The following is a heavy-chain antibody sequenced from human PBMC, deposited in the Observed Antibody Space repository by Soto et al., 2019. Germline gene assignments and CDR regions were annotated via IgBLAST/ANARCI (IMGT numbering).Heavy chain of an antibody. CDR3: ARGLGVLGYCTRSTCPRRDYYYYRMDV. CDR1: GHTFTHHY. V-gene: IGHV1-46*01. J-gene: IGHJ6*02. Sequence: ASVKVSCKASGHTFTHHYIHWVRQAPGQGLDWVGVINPSGGRTNYAQKFQGRVTMTGDTSTRTAYMELSSLRSEDTAVYYCARGLGVLGYCTRSTCPRRDYYYYRMDVWGQGTTVTVSS. D-gene: IGHD2-8*01. CDR2: INPSGGRT.